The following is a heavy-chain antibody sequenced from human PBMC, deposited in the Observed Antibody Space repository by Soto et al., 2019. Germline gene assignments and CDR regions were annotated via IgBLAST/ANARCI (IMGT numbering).Heavy chain of an antibody. CDR1: GFTFSSFA. CDR3: ARDYSYACDY. J-gene: IGHJ4*02. V-gene: IGHV3-23*01. Sequence: EVQLLESGGGLVQPGGSLRLSCAVSGFTFSSFAMSWVRQAPGKGLEWVSVISSSGGTTYYADSVKGRFTISRENSKNTLYLQMNSLRAEDTAVYYCARDYSYACDYWGQGTLVTVSS. CDR2: ISSSGGTT. D-gene: IGHD3-16*01.